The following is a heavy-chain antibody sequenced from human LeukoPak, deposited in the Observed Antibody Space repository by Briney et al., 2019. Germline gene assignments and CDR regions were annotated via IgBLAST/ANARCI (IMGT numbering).Heavy chain of an antibody. Sequence: PGGSLRLSCAASGFTFSSYSMNWVRQAPGKGLEWVSAISGSGGSTYYADSVKGRFTISRDNSKNTLYLQMNSLRAEDTAVYYCAKDRLAYSSSLDYWGQGTLVTVSS. CDR1: GFTFSSYS. CDR2: ISGSGGST. CDR3: AKDRLAYSSSLDY. J-gene: IGHJ4*02. D-gene: IGHD6-13*01. V-gene: IGHV3-23*01.